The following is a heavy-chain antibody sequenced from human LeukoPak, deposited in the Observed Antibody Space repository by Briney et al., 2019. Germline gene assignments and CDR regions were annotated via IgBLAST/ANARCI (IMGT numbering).Heavy chain of an antibody. V-gene: IGHV3-30-3*01. CDR1: GFTFSSYA. CDR2: ISYDGSNK. J-gene: IGHJ4*02. D-gene: IGHD6-13*01. Sequence: GGSLRLSCAASGFTFSSYAMHWARQAPGKGLEWVAVISYDGSNKYYADSVKGRFTISRDNSKNTLYLQMNSLRAEDTAVYYCARDWQAGFDYWGQGTLVTVSS. CDR3: ARDWQAGFDY.